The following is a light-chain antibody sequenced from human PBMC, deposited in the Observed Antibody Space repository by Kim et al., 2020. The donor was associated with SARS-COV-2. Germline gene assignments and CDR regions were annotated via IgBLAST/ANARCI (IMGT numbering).Light chain of an antibody. J-gene: IGLJ1*01. Sequence: GQSVTISCTGTSSDVGSYNRVSWYQQPPGTAPKLMIYEVSNRPSGVPGRFSGSKSGNTASLTISGLQPEDEADYFCSSYTTSSTFVFGTGTKVTVL. CDR3: SSYTTSSTFV. V-gene: IGLV2-18*02. CDR2: EVS. CDR1: SSDVGSYNR.